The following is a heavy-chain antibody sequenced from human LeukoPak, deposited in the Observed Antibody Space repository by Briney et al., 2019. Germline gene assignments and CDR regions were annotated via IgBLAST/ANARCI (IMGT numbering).Heavy chain of an antibody. D-gene: IGHD4-17*01. CDR2: TYYRSKWSK. CDR1: GDSVSSKNSA. CDR3: ARDLNGDFSLDS. V-gene: IGHV6-1*01. J-gene: IGHJ4*02. Sequence: SQTLSLTCAISGDSVSSKNSAWNWIRQSPLRGLEWPGRTYYRSKWSKDYAVSVRSRITINPDTSKNQFSLQLNSVTPEDTAVYYCARDLNGDFSLDSWGQGTLVTVSS.